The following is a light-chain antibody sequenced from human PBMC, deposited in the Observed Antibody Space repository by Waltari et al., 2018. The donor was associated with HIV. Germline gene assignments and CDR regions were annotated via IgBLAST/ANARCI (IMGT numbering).Light chain of an antibody. CDR2: AAS. CDR1: QSINTY. J-gene: IGKJ2*01. V-gene: IGKV1-39*01. Sequence: IQMTQSPSFLSASVGDRVTITCRASQSINTYLNWYQQKPGKAPKLLIYAASTLQSGVPSRFSGSGSGTDFTLTITSLQSEDFATYYCQRAVNAPYTFGQGTRVDIK. CDR3: QRAVNAPYT.